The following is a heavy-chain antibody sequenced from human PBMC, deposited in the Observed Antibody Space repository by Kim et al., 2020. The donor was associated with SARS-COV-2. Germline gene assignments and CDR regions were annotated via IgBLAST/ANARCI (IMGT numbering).Heavy chain of an antibody. CDR2: FDPEDGET. CDR3: ELLGYCSSTSCYGYFDL. Sequence: ASVKVSCKVSGYTLTELSMHWVRQAPGKGLEWMGGFDPEDGETIYAQKFQGRVTMTEDTSTDTAYMELSSLRSEDTAVYYCELLGYCSSTSCYGYFDLWGRGTLVTVSS. D-gene: IGHD2-2*01. CDR1: GYTLTELS. V-gene: IGHV1-24*01. J-gene: IGHJ2*01.